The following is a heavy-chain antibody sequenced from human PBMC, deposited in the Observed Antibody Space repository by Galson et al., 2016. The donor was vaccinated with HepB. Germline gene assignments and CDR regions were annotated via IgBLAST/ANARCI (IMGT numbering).Heavy chain of an antibody. CDR3: AKEMRWLKLGLDY. J-gene: IGHJ4*02. CDR2: ISGGGGST. V-gene: IGHV3-23*01. Sequence: SLRLSCAASGFTFRTYTMSWVRQAPGKGLEWVSGISGGGGSTYYADSVKGRFTISRDNSKNTLYLQMKSLRAEDTATYYCAKEMRWLKLGLDYWGQGTRVTVSS. D-gene: IGHD5-24*01. CDR1: GFTFRTYT.